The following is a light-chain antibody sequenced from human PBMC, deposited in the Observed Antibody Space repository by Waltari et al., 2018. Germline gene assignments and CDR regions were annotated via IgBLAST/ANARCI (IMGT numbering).Light chain of an antibody. CDR2: RNN. CDR3: AAWDDSLSTWV. J-gene: IGLJ3*02. Sequence: QSVLTPPPSASGTPGQRVAISCSGSSSNIGSNFVYWYQQLPGTAPELLIYRNNQRPSGVPVRISGSKSGTSASLAVSGLRSEDEADFYCAAWDDSLSTWVFGGGTKLTVL. V-gene: IGLV1-47*01. CDR1: SSNIGSNF.